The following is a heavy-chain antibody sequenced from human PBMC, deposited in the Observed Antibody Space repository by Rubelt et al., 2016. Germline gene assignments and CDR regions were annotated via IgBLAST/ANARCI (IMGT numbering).Heavy chain of an antibody. CDR1: GGTFSSYA. Sequence: QVQLVQSGAEVKKPGSSVKVSCKASGGTFSSYAISWVRQAPGQGLEWMGIINPIGGSKSYAKKFQGRVTMTRDTSTSTVYMELSSLRSEDTAVYYCASGTYGKSDAFDIWGQGTMVTVSS. CDR3: ASGTYGKSDAFDI. D-gene: IGHD4-17*01. J-gene: IGHJ3*02. CDR2: INPIGGSK. V-gene: IGHV1-46*01.